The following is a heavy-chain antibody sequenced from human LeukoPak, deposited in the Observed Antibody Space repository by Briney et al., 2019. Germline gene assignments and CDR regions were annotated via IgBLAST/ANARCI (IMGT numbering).Heavy chain of an antibody. CDR3: ARETRPLTSYDY. Sequence: ASXXVSCKASGYTFTGYYMHWVRQAPGQGLEWMGRINPNSGGTNYAQKFQGRVTMTRDTSKSTAYMELSRLRSDDTAVYYCARETRPLTSYDYWGQGTLVTVSS. J-gene: IGHJ4*02. V-gene: IGHV1-2*06. D-gene: IGHD2-8*01. CDR1: GYTFTGYY. CDR2: INPNSGGT.